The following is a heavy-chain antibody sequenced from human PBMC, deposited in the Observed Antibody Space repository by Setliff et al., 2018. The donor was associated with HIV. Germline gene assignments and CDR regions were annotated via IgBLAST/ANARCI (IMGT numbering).Heavy chain of an antibody. CDR3: ARVRLYSSALDY. J-gene: IGHJ4*02. CDR2: IYSSGDT. Sequence: GGSLRLSCAASGFSVSSSYMSWVRQTPGEGLEWVSSIYSSGDTYHADSVKGRFTLSRDNSKNTVYLQMNSLRPEDTAVFYCARVRLYSSALDYWGQGTLVTVSS. V-gene: IGHV3-66*02. D-gene: IGHD3-22*01. CDR1: GFSVSSSY.